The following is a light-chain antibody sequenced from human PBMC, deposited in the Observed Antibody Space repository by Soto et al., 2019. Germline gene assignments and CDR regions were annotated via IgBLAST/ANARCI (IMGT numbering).Light chain of an antibody. J-gene: IGKJ4*01. CDR1: QSISSSY. Sequence: EIVLTQSPGTLSLSPGERATLSCRASQSISSSYVAWYQQKPGQAPMLLIYGSSGRATGIPDRCSGSGSGTDFTLTISRLELEDFAVYYCQQYGSSPSLSFGGGTKVEIK. CDR2: GSS. CDR3: QQYGSSPSLS. V-gene: IGKV3-20*01.